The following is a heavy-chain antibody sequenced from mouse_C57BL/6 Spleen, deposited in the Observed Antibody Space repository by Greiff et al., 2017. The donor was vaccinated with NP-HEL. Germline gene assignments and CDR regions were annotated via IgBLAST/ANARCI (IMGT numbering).Heavy chain of an antibody. J-gene: IGHJ4*01. V-gene: IGHV5-6*02. CDR3: ARRRGNHAMDY. D-gene: IGHD2-1*01. Sequence: EVMLVESGGDLVKPGGSLKLSCAASGFTFSSYGMSWVRQTPDKRLEWVATISSGGSYTYYPDSVKGRFTISRDNAKNTLYLQMSSLKSEDTAMYYCARRRGNHAMDYWGQGTSVTVSS. CDR2: ISSGGSYT. CDR1: GFTFSSYG.